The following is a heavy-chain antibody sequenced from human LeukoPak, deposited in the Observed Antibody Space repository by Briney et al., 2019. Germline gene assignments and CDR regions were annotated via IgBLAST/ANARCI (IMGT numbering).Heavy chain of an antibody. CDR1: GFTFSSYS. V-gene: IGHV3-21*01. CDR2: ISSSSSYI. D-gene: IGHD6-19*01. J-gene: IGHJ4*02. Sequence: PGRSLRLSCAASGFTFSSYSMNWVRQAPGKGLEWVSSISSSSSYIYYADSVKGRFTISRDNAKNSLYLQMNSLRAEDTAVYYCARVHSGAWSDCWGQGTLVTVSS. CDR3: ARVHSGAWSDC.